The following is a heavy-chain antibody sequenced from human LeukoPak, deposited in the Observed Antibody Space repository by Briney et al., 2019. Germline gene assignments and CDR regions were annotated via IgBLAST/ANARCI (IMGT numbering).Heavy chain of an antibody. CDR3: ARGRTGAAALDF. V-gene: IGHV4-34*01. CDR2: STHTGST. CDR1: GGSFSGHY. Sequence: SETLCLTCAVYGGSFSGHYWTWIRQAPGKGLEWIGESTHTGSTNYNPSLKSLVTISVDTSENQFSRKLTSVSAADTAVYHCARGRTGAAALDFWGPGTLVTVSS. D-gene: IGHD2-2*01. J-gene: IGHJ4*02.